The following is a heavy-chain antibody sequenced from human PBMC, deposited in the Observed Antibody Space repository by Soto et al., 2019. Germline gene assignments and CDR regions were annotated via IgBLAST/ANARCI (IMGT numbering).Heavy chain of an antibody. V-gene: IGHV4-4*02. Sequence: SETLSLTCAVSGCSISSSNWWSWVRQPPGKGLEWIGEIYHSGSTNYNPSLKSRVTISVDTSKNQFSLKLSSVTAADTAVYYCARHVNQFWSAYFLIDFWGRGTLVTVSS. D-gene: IGHD3-3*01. CDR3: ARHVNQFWSAYFLIDF. CDR2: IYHSGST. CDR1: GCSISSSNW. J-gene: IGHJ4*01.